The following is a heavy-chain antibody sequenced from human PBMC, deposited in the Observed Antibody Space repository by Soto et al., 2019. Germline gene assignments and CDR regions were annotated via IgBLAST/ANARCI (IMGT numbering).Heavy chain of an antibody. CDR3: ARSWNYAAESRIDY. V-gene: IGHV3-74*01. CDR2: ITGDGSFT. D-gene: IGHD3-10*01. Sequence: EVQLVESGGGLVEPGGSLRLSCAASGFTFSSYWMHWVRQGQGKGLVWVSRITGDGSFTTYADSVKGRFTISRDNAKNTLYLQMNNLRVEDTAVYYCARSWNYAAESRIDYWGQGTLATVSS. CDR1: GFTFSSYW. J-gene: IGHJ4*02.